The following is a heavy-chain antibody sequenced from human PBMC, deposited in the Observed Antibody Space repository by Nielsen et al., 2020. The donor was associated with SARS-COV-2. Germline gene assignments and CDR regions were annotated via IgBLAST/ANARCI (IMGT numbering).Heavy chain of an antibody. CDR3: ARGDDNRGHAPDY. J-gene: IGHJ4*02. CDR1: GFTFSSHE. V-gene: IGHV3-21*01. Sequence: GESLKISCEASGFTFSSHEMNWVRQAPGKGLEWVSSISSGSSYIYYADSVKGRFTISRDNAKDSLYLQMNSLRAEDTAVYYCARGDDNRGHAPDYWGQGTLVTVSS. D-gene: IGHD3-22*01. CDR2: ISSGSSYI.